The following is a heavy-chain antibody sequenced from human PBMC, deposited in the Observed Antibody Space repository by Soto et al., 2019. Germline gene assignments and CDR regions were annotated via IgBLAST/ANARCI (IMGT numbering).Heavy chain of an antibody. J-gene: IGHJ4*02. D-gene: IGHD4-4*01. CDR3: ARVPTTRTQGDY. V-gene: IGHV3-48*03. CDR1: GFTFSSYE. Sequence: GGSLRLSCAASGFTFSSYEMNWVRQAPGKGLEWVSYISSSGSTIYYADSVKGRFTISRDNAKNSLYLQMNSLRAEGTAVYYCARVPTTRTQGDYWGQGTLVTVSS. CDR2: ISSSGSTI.